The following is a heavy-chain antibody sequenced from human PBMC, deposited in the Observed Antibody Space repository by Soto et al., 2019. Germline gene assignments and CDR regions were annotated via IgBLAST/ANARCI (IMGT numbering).Heavy chain of an antibody. J-gene: IGHJ4*02. CDR3: ARVEQWLYIAKY. CDR2: ISDDGSNK. CDR1: GFTFSSFA. D-gene: IGHD6-19*01. V-gene: IGHV3-30*04. Sequence: GGSLRLSCAASGFTFSSFAMHWVRQAPGKGLEWVALISDDGSNKYYADSVKGRFTISRDNSKNTLYLQMNSLRGEDTAVYSCARVEQWLYIAKYWGQGTLVTVSS.